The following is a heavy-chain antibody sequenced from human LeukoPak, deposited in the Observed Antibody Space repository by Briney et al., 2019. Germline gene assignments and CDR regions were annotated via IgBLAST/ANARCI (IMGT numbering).Heavy chain of an antibody. D-gene: IGHD6-13*01. CDR3: ARDRYSSGWYDDAFDI. CDR1: GGSISSSSYY. Sequence: SETLSLTCTVSGGSISSSSYYWGWIRQPPGKGLEWIGSIYYSGSTNYNPSLKSRVTISVDTSKNQFSLKLSSVTAADTAVYYCARDRYSSGWYDDAFDIWGQGTMVTVSS. CDR2: IYYSGST. J-gene: IGHJ3*02. V-gene: IGHV4-39*07.